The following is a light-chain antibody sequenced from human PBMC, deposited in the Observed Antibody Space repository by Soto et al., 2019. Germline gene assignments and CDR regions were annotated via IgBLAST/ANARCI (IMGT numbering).Light chain of an antibody. CDR2: KAS. V-gene: IGKV1-5*03. J-gene: IGKJ1*01. CDR3: QQYNSYPWT. CDR1: RDIDKF. Sequence: DIQMTQSPSSLSASVGDRVTITCQASRDIDKFLNWYQQKPGKAPKLLIYKASTLKSGVPSRFSGSGSGTEFTLTISSLQPDDFATYYCQQYNSYPWTFGQGTKVDIK.